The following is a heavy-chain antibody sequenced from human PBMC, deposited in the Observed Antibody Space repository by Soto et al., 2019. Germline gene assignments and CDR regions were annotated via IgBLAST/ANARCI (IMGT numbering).Heavy chain of an antibody. J-gene: IGHJ6*02. Sequence: SETLSLTCTVSGGSISSYYWSWIRQPPGKGLEWIGYIYYSGSTNYNPSLKSRVTISVDTSKNQFSLKLSSVTAADTAVYYCARDNQLTDYGAPYGMDVWGQGTTVTVSS. V-gene: IGHV4-59*01. CDR3: ARDNQLTDYGAPYGMDV. CDR2: IYYSGST. D-gene: IGHD4-17*01. CDR1: GGSISSYY.